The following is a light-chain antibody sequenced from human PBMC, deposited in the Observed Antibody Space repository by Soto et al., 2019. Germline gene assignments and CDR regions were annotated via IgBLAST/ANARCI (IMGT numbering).Light chain of an antibody. V-gene: IGLV3-21*02. CDR1: NIGSIS. Sequence: SYELTQAPSVSVAPGQTARITCGGDNIGSISVHWYQQKPGQAPVLVVSDDSGRPSGIPERFSGSNSGNTATLTISRVEAGDEADYYCQVWDSSSDHVVFGGGTKVTVL. CDR2: DDS. J-gene: IGLJ2*01. CDR3: QVWDSSSDHVV.